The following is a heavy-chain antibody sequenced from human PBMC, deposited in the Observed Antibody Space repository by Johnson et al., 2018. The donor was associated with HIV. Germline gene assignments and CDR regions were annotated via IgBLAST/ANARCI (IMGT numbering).Heavy chain of an antibody. CDR3: ARVGYQVHDAFDL. J-gene: IGHJ3*01. D-gene: IGHD6-25*01. V-gene: IGHV3-11*01. CDR1: GFTFSDYF. CDR2: ISSSGSPI. Sequence: QVQLVESGGGLVKPGGSLRLSCAGSGFTFSDYFMSYIRQAPGKGLEWISYISSSGSPIYYADSVKGRFTLSRDNAKNSLFLQMNSLRVEDTAICYCARVGYQVHDAFDLWGQGTMVTVSS.